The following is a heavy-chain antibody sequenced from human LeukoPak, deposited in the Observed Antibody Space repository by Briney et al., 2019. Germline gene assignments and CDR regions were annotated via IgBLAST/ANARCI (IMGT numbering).Heavy chain of an antibody. CDR3: ARGISGEFDY. J-gene: IGHJ4*02. V-gene: IGHV4-61*02. CDR2: IYTSGST. D-gene: IGHD6-19*01. Sequence: SQTLSLTCTVSGGSINSGSYYWSWIRQPAGKGLEWIGRIYTSGSTNYNPSLKSRVTISVDTSKNQFPLKLSSVTAADTAVYYCARGISGEFDYWGQGTLVTVSS. CDR1: GGSINSGSYY.